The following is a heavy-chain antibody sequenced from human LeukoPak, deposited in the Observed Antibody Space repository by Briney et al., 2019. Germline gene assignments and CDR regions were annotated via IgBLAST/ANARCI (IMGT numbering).Heavy chain of an antibody. D-gene: IGHD3-10*01. CDR2: ISAYNGNT. Sequence: ASVKVSCKASGYTFTSYGISWVRQAPGQGLEWMGWISAYNGNTNYAQKFQGRVTMTRDTSTSTVYMELSSLRSEDTAVYYCARGFLIAYGRFDPWGQGTLVTVSS. CDR3: ARGFLIAYGRFDP. CDR1: GYTFTSYG. J-gene: IGHJ5*02. V-gene: IGHV1-18*01.